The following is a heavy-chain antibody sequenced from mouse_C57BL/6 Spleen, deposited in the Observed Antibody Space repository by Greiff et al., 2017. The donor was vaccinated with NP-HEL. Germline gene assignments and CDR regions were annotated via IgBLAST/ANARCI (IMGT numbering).Heavy chain of an antibody. D-gene: IGHD2-5*01. CDR2: ISSGGSYT. Sequence: EVKLVESGGDLVKPGGSLKLSCAASGFTFSSYGMSWVRQTPDKRLEWVATISSGGSYTYYPDSVKGRFTISRDNAKNTLYLQMSRLRSEDTDMYYCARQDSNYAMDYWGQGTSVTVSS. J-gene: IGHJ4*01. CDR3: ARQDSNYAMDY. CDR1: GFTFSSYG. V-gene: IGHV5-6*01.